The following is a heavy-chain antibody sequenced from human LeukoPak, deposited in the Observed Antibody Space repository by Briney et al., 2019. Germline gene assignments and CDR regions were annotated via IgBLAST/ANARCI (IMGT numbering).Heavy chain of an antibody. CDR3: ARDLKLLWFGELLYD. J-gene: IGHJ4*02. CDR1: GYTFTGYY. CDR2: INPNIGGT. Sequence: ASVKVSCKASGYTFTGYYMHWVRQAPGQGLEWMGGINPNIGGTNYAQKFQGRVTMTRDTSISTAYMELSRLRSDDTAVYYCARDLKLLWFGELLYDWGQGTLVTVSS. D-gene: IGHD3-10*01. V-gene: IGHV1-2*02.